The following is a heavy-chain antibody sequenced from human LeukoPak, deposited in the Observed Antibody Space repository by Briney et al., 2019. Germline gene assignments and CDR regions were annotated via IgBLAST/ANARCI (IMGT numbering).Heavy chain of an antibody. V-gene: IGHV1-3*01. CDR3: ARGEDTAMVNPFDY. CDR2: INAGNGNK. CDR1: GYTFTSYA. J-gene: IGHJ4*02. D-gene: IGHD5-18*01. Sequence: ASVKVSCKASGYTFTSYAMHWVRQAPGQRLAWMGWINAGNGNKKYSQKFQGRVTITRDTSASTAYMELSSLRSEDTAVYYCARGEDTAMVNPFDYWGQGTLVTVSS.